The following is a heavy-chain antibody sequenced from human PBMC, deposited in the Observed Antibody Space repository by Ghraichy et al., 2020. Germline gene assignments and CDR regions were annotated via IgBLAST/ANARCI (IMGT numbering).Heavy chain of an antibody. J-gene: IGHJ6*02. CDR1: GYTFTSYG. D-gene: IGHD3-3*01. Sequence: ASVKVSCKASGYTFTSYGISWVRQAPGQGLEWMGWISAYNGNTNYAQKLQGRVTMTTDTSTSTAYMELRSLRSDDTAVYYCARLGPYDFWSGYYVGVVFYGMDVWGQGTTVTVSS. CDR3: ARLGPYDFWSGYYVGVVFYGMDV. V-gene: IGHV1-18*01. CDR2: ISAYNGNT.